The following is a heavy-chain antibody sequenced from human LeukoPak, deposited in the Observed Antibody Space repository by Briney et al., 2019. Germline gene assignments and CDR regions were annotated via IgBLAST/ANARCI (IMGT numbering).Heavy chain of an antibody. Sequence: SETLSLTCTVSGGSVSSGSYYWSWIRQPPGKGLEWSGYIYYSGSTNYNPSLKSRVTISVDTSKNQFSLKLSSVTAADTAVYYCARDERYSYGYRELWYFDLWGRGTLVTFSS. D-gene: IGHD5-18*01. CDR1: GGSVSSGSYY. J-gene: IGHJ2*01. CDR3: ARDERYSYGYRELWYFDL. CDR2: IYYSGST. V-gene: IGHV4-61*01.